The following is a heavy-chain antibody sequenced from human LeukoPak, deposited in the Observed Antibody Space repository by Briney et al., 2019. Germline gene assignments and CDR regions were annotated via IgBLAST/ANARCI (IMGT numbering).Heavy chain of an antibody. Sequence: ASVKVSCKASGYTFTSYDINWVRQATGQGLEWMGRINPNSGGTNYAQKFQGRVTMTRDTSISTAYMELSRLRSDDTAVYYCAREGAMMTDFDYWGQGTLVTVSS. CDR1: GYTFTSYD. V-gene: IGHV1-2*06. CDR2: INPNSGGT. D-gene: IGHD3-16*01. J-gene: IGHJ4*02. CDR3: AREGAMMTDFDY.